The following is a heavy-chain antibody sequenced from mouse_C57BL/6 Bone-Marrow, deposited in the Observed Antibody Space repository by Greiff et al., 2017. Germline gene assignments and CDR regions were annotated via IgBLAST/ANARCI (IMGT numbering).Heavy chain of an antibody. V-gene: IGHV1-56*01. CDR3: ARFLYAMDY. CDR2: IFPGSGST. Sequence: QVQLQQSGPELVRPGASVKISCKAPGYTFTSHWMPWVRQRPGQGPEWIGEIFPGSGSTYSNEKFKGKATLTVDTSSSTAYMQLSSLTSEDAAVYFCARFLYAMDYWGKGTSGTGSS. J-gene: IGHJ4*01. CDR1: GYTFTSHW.